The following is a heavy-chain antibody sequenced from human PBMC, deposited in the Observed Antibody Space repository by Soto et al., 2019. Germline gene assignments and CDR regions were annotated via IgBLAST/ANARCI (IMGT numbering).Heavy chain of an antibody. J-gene: IGHJ6*02. V-gene: IGHV4-31*03. CDR3: ARDSAVAFLTYGMDV. D-gene: IGHD6-19*01. CDR1: GGSINSCGYY. Sequence: SDTLSLTCPLPGGSINSCGYYWKWIRQHPGKGLEWIGYIYYSGSTYHNPSLKSRVTISVDTSKNQFSLKLSSVTAADTAVYYCARDSAVAFLTYGMDVWGQGTTVT. CDR2: IYYSGST.